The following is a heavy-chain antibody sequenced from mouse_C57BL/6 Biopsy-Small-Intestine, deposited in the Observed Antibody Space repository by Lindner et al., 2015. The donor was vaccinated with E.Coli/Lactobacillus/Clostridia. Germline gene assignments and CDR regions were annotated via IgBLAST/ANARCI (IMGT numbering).Heavy chain of an antibody. CDR2: ISGSSSTI. V-gene: IGHV5-17*01. Sequence: VQLQGSGGGLVKPGGSLKLSCTASGFIFGDHGMHWVRQAPEKGLEWVAYISGSSSTIFYADVLKGRFTISRGNAKNTLFLQMTSLRSEDTAIYYCARNYYGSGYDYWGQGTTLTVSS. CDR1: GFIFGDHG. J-gene: IGHJ2*01. CDR3: ARNYYGSGYDY. D-gene: IGHD1-1*01.